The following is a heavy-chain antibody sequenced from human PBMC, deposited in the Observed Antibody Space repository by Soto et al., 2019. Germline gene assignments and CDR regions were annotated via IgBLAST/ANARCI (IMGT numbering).Heavy chain of an antibody. CDR1: GYTFTNYN. Sequence: QVQMVQSGAEVKKPGASVKVSCKASGYTFTNYNIYWVRRAPGQGLEWMGIINPSGGQTSYAQKLQGRITMTTDTSTSTGFMELSRLTSEDTAVYYCARDWALQAGTTRWVKDYWGQGTLVTVSS. J-gene: IGHJ4*02. D-gene: IGHD1-7*01. CDR2: INPSGGQT. CDR3: ARDWALQAGTTRWVKDY. V-gene: IGHV1-46*01.